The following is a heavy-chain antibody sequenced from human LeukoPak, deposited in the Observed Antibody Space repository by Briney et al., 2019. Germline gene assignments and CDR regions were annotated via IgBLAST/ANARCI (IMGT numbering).Heavy chain of an antibody. D-gene: IGHD4-11*01. V-gene: IGHV3-23*01. CDR2: ISGSGGST. Sequence: GGSLRLSCAASGFTFSSYAMSWVRQAPGKGLEWVSAISGSGGSTYYADSVKGRFTISRDNSKNTLYLQMNSLRAEDTAVYYWAKDPPRPFTVTTYDYWGQGTLVTVSS. CDR1: GFTFSSYA. J-gene: IGHJ4*02. CDR3: AKDPPRPFTVTTYDY.